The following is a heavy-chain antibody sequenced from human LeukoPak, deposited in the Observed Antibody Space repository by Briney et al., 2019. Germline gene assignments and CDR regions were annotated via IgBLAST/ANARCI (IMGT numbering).Heavy chain of an antibody. CDR1: GGSISSYY. J-gene: IGHJ4*02. V-gene: IGHV4-59*01. CDR3: AGVGYNLDY. D-gene: IGHD5-18*01. CDR2: IYYSGST. Sequence: SETLSLTCTVSGGSISSYYWNWIRQPPRKGLEWIGYIYYSGSTNYNLSLKSRVTISVDTSKNQFSLKLSSVTAADTAVYYCAGVGYNLDYCGQGTLVTVSS.